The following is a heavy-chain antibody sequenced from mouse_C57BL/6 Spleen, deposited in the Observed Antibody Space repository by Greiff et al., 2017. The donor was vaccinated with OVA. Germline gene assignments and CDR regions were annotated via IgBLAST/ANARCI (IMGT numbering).Heavy chain of an antibody. CDR1: GYSITSGYY. D-gene: IGHD3-2*02. J-gene: IGHJ3*01. V-gene: IGHV3-6*01. CDR2: ISYDGSN. Sequence: ESGPGLVKPSQSLSLTCSVTGYSITSGYYWNWIRQFPGNKLEWMGYISYDGSNNYNPSLKNRISITRDTSKNQFFLKLNSLTTEYTATYYCAKDSSGPFAYWGQGTLVTVSA. CDR3: AKDSSGPFAY.